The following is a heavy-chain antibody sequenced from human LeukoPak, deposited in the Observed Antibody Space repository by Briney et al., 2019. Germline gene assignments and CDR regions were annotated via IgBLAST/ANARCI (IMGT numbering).Heavy chain of an antibody. Sequence: GGSLRLSCAASGFTFSSYSMNWVRQAPGKGLEWVSAISGSGGSTYYADSVKGRFTISRDNSKNTLYLQMNSLRAEDTAVYYCAKDLLETPNYWGQGTLVTVSS. CDR3: AKDLLETPNY. J-gene: IGHJ4*02. D-gene: IGHD1-1*01. CDR2: ISGSGGST. V-gene: IGHV3-23*01. CDR1: GFTFSSYS.